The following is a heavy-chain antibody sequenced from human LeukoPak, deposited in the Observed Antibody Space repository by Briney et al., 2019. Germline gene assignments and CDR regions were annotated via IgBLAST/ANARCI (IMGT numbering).Heavy chain of an antibody. CDR2: ISGSGGST. Sequence: PGGFLRLSCAASGFTFSSYALSWVRQAPGKGLEWVSAISGSGGSTYYADSVKGRFTISRDNSKNTLYLQMNSLRAEDMAIYYCAKNGVGTGTRDFPGDYWGQGTLVTVSS. CDR1: GFTFSSYA. J-gene: IGHJ4*02. V-gene: IGHV3-23*01. D-gene: IGHD3-10*01. CDR3: AKNGVGTGTRDFPGDY.